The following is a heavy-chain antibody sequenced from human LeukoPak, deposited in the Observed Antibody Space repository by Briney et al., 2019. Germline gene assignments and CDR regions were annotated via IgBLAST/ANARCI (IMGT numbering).Heavy chain of an antibody. V-gene: IGHV4-30-2*01. CDR3: ARGGDCSSTSCCRSAFDI. D-gene: IGHD2-2*01. CDR1: GGSISSGGYS. CDR2: IYHSGST. J-gene: IGHJ3*02. Sequence: SETLSLTCAVSGGSISSGGYSWSWIRQPPGKGLEWIGYIYHSGSTYYNPSLKSRVTISVDRSKNQFSLKLSSVTAADTAVYYCARGGDCSSTSCCRSAFDIWGQGTMVTVSS.